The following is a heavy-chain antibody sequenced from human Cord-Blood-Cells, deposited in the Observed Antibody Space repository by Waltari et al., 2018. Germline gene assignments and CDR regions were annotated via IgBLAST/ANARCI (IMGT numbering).Heavy chain of an antibody. V-gene: IGHV1-2*04. CDR1: GYTFTGYY. J-gene: IGHJ4*02. CDR3: ARANYYDFWSGYKYYFDY. CDR2: INPNSGGT. D-gene: IGHD3-3*01. Sequence: QVQLVQSGAEVKKPGASVKVSCKASGYTFTGYYMHWVRRAPGQGLEWMGWINPNSGGTNYAQKFQGWVTMTRDTSISTAYMELSRLRSDDTAVYYCARANYYDFWSGYKYYFDYWGQGTLVTVSS.